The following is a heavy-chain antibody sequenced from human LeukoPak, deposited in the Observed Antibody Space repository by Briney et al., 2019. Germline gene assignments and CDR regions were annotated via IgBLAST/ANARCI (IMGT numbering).Heavy chain of an antibody. Sequence: GSLRLSCVASVFTFLSHWTDWVRQAPGKGLVWVPRISSDGSSTRYADSVKGRLTISRDNAKNTLYLQMSSLRAEDTAMYYCARICLSCCVTEHGAQETLVSVPP. J-gene: IGHJ4*02. CDR3: ARICLSCCVTEH. V-gene: IGHV3-74*01. CDR2: ISSDGSST. D-gene: IGHD3-10*02. CDR1: VFTFLSHW.